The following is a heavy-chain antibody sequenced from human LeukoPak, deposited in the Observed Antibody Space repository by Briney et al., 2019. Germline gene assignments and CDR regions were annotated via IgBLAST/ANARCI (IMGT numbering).Heavy chain of an antibody. D-gene: IGHD4-17*01. CDR3: ARDNDGDYAFDF. CDR2: IIPILGLA. J-gene: IGHJ3*01. CDR1: GGTVSSYT. V-gene: IGHV1-69*04. Sequence: ASVKVSCKASGGTVSSYTISWVRQAPGQGLEWMGRIIPILGLANYAQKFPGRLTITADKSTSTAYMELSSLRSEDTAVYYCARDNDGDYAFDFWGQGTMVAVSS.